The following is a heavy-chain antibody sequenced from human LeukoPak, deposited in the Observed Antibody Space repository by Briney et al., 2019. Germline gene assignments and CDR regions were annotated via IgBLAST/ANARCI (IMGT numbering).Heavy chain of an antibody. Sequence: ASEKVSCKVSGYTLTELSMHWVRQAPGKGLEWMGGFDPEDGETIYAQKFQGRVTMTEDTSTDTAYMELSSLRSEDTAVYYCAADIVVVVAAARDYWGQGTLVTVSS. CDR3: AADIVVVVAAARDY. D-gene: IGHD2-15*01. V-gene: IGHV1-24*01. CDR2: FDPEDGET. CDR1: GYTLTELS. J-gene: IGHJ4*02.